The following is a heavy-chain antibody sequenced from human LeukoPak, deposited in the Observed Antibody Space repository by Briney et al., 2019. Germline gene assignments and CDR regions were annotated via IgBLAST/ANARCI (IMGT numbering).Heavy chain of an antibody. Sequence: GASVKVSCKASGYTFTSYYMHWVRQAPGQGLEWMGIINPSGGSTSYARKFQGRVTMTRDTSTSTVYMELSSLRSEDTAVYYCARSHTAMVLVYWGQGTLVTVSS. J-gene: IGHJ4*02. CDR3: ARSHTAMVLVY. CDR2: INPSGGST. CDR1: GYTFTSYY. V-gene: IGHV1-46*01. D-gene: IGHD5-18*01.